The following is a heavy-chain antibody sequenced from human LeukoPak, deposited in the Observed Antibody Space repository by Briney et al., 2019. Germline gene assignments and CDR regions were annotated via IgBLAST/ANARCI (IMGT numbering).Heavy chain of an antibody. V-gene: IGHV3-30-3*01. CDR2: ISYDGSNK. CDR3: ARARGSEGNYIYYMDV. D-gene: IGHD4-11*01. J-gene: IGHJ6*03. Sequence: GRSLRLSCAASGFTFSSYAMHWVRQAPGKGLEWVAVISYDGSNKYYADSVKGRFTISRDNSKNTLYLQMNSLRAEDTAVYYCARARGSEGNYIYYMDVWGKGTTVTVSS. CDR1: GFTFSSYA.